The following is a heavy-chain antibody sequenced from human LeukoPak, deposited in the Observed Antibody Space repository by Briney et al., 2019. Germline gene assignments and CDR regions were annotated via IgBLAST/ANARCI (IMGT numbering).Heavy chain of an antibody. D-gene: IGHD3-22*01. J-gene: IGHJ5*02. Sequence: SETLSLTCTVSGGSISSSSYYWGWIRQPPGKGLEWIGSIYYSGSTYYNPSLKIRVTISVDTSKNQFSLKLSSVTAADTAVYYCASGPRYYYEVGWFDPWGQGTLVTVSS. CDR2: IYYSGST. V-gene: IGHV4-39*07. CDR1: GGSISSSSYY. CDR3: ASGPRYYYEVGWFDP.